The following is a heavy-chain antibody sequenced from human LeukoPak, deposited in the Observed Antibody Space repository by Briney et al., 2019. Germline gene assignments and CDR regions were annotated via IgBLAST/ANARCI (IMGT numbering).Heavy chain of an antibody. CDR1: GYTFTSHD. D-gene: IGHD3-22*01. Sequence: GASVKVSCKASGYTFTSHDINWVRQATGQGLEWMGWMNPNSGNTGYAQKFQGRVAMTRNTSISTAYMELSSLRSEDTAVYYCARGDYYDSSGSPYYFDYWGQGTLVTVSS. CDR3: ARGDYYDSSGSPYYFDY. V-gene: IGHV1-8*01. CDR2: MNPNSGNT. J-gene: IGHJ4*02.